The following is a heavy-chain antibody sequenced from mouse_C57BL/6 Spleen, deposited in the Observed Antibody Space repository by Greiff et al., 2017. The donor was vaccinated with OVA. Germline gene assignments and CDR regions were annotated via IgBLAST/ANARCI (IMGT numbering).Heavy chain of an antibody. CDR1: GFSLSTSGMG. D-gene: IGHD1-1*01. CDR2: IYWDDDK. CDR3: ARGLDYSGSSILAY. V-gene: IGHV8-12*01. J-gene: IGHJ3*01. Sequence: QVQLKESGPGILQSSQTLSLTCSFSGFSLSTSGMGVSWIRQPSGQGLEWLAHIYWDDDKRYNPSLKSRLTISKDTSRNQVFLKITSVDTADTATYYCARGLDYSGSSILAYWGQGTLVTVSA.